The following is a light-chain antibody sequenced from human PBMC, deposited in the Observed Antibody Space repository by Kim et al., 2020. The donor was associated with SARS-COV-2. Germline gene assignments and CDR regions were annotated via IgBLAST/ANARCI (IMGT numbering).Light chain of an antibody. Sequence: QTATLTCPGSDNDVGNEGAAWLQQHQGHPPKLLSYRNNNRPSGISERFSASRSGSTASLTITGLQPEDEADYYCSAWDNSLPTWVFGGGTQLTVL. CDR1: DNDVGNEG. J-gene: IGLJ3*02. V-gene: IGLV10-54*04. CDR2: RNN. CDR3: SAWDNSLPTWV.